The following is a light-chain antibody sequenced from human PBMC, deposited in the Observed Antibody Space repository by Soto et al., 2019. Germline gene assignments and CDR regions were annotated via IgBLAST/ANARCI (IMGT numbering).Light chain of an antibody. J-gene: IGLJ3*02. V-gene: IGLV2-14*01. CDR1: RSDVGRYNH. CDR2: EVT. CDR3: NSYRGGNTWM. Sequence: QSALTQPASVSGSPGQSIVISCTGTRSDVGRYNHVSWYQQHPGKAPKLLIYEVTYRPSGVSARFSGSKSGNTASLTISGLQAEDEADYYCNSYRGGNTWMFGGGTKLTVL.